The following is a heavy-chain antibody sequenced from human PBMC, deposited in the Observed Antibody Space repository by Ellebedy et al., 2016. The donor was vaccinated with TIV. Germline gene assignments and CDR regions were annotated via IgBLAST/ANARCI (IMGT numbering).Heavy chain of an antibody. CDR1: GYTFTSYY. D-gene: IGHD1/OR15-1a*01. Sequence: ASVKVSCKASGYTFTSYYMHWVRQAPGQGLEWMGIINPSGGSTSYAQKLHERVTITRDMSTTTAYMELRSLRSEDTAVYYCAAGASPNNNGYAFDIWGQGTLITVSS. J-gene: IGHJ3*02. CDR3: AAGASPNNNGYAFDI. CDR2: INPSGGST. V-gene: IGHV1-46*04.